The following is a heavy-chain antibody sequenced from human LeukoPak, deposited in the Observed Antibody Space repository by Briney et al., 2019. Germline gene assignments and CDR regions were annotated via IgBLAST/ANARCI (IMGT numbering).Heavy chain of an antibody. CDR1: GYTLTELS. CDR3: ATDPSPYYYDSSGYMD. CDR2: FDPEDGET. J-gene: IGHJ4*02. V-gene: IGHV1-24*01. Sequence: ASVKVSCKVSGYTLTELSMRWVRQAPGKGLEWMGGFDPEDGETIYAQKFQGRVTMTEDTSTDTAYMELSSLRSEDTAVYYCATDPSPYYYDSSGYMDWGQGTLVTVSS. D-gene: IGHD3-22*01.